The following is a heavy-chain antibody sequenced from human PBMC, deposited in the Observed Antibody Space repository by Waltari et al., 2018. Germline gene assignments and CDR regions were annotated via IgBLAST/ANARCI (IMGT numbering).Heavy chain of an antibody. CDR1: GGSISHSNW. V-gene: IGHV4-4*02. J-gene: IGHJ4*02. Sequence: QVQLQASGPGLVKPSGTLSLTCAVSGGSISHSNWWSWVRQHPGQGTEWIGEIYHSGSTNYNPSLKSRVTMSVDKSKNQFSLKLISVTAADTAVYYCARAGLPMITFGGVIVPPHFDYWGQGTLVTVSS. D-gene: IGHD3-16*02. CDR3: ARAGLPMITFGGVIVPPHFDY. CDR2: IYHSGST.